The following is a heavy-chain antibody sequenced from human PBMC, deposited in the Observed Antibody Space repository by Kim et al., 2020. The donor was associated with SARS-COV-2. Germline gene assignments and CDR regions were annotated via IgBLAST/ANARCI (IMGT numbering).Heavy chain of an antibody. D-gene: IGHD1-26*01. CDR2: ISWNSGSI. CDR1: GFTFDDYA. CDR3: AKDISEWAKSDAFDI. J-gene: IGHJ3*02. Sequence: GGSLRLSCAASGFTFDDYAMHWVRQAPGKGLEWVSGISWNSGSIGYADSVKGRFTISRDNAKNSLYLQMNSLRAEDTALYYCAKDISEWAKSDAFDIWGQGTMVTVSS. V-gene: IGHV3-9*01.